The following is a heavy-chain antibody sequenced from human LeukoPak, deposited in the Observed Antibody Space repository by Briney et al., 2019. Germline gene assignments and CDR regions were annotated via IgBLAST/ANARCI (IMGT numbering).Heavy chain of an antibody. CDR1: GYTFTGYY. CDR3: ARDNGQGSDY. D-gene: IGHD2-8*01. V-gene: IGHV1-2*02. Sequence: ASVKVSCKASGYTFTGYYMHWVRQAPGQGLEWMGWINPNSGGTNYAQKFQGRVTMTRDASISTANMDLSRLRFDDTAVYYCARDNGQGSDYWGQGTLVTVSS. CDR2: INPNSGGT. J-gene: IGHJ4*02.